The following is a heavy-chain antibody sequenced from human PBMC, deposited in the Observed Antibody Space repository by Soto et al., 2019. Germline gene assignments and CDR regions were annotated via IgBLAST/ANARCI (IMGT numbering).Heavy chain of an antibody. D-gene: IGHD3-9*01. CDR2: ISYDGSNK. CDR3: AKGVVLRYFDWLFYFDY. V-gene: IGHV3-30*18. J-gene: IGHJ4*02. CDR1: GFTFSSYG. Sequence: LRLSCAASGFTFSSYGMHWVRQAPGKGLEWVAVISYDGSNKYYADSVKGRFTISRDNSKNTLYLQMNSLRAEDTAVYYCAKGVVLRYFDWLFYFDYWGQGTLVTVSS.